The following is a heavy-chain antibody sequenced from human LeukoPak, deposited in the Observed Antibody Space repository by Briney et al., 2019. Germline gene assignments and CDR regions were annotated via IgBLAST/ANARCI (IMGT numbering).Heavy chain of an antibody. V-gene: IGHV5-51*01. CDR3: ARRASGWSFAY. CDR2: IYPGDSDT. CDR1: GYRFTTYW. J-gene: IGHJ4*02. Sequence: PGESLKISCKGSGYRFTTYWIGWVRQMPGRGLEWMGIIYPGDSDTRYSPSFQGQVTFSVDKSISTAYLQWSSLKASDTAIYYCARRASGWSFAYWGQGSLVTVSS. D-gene: IGHD6-19*01.